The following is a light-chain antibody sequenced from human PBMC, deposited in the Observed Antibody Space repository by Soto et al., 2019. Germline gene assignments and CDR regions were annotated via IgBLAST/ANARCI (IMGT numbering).Light chain of an antibody. CDR1: ETVRRDY. Sequence: EIVLTQSPGTLSLSPGERATLSCRASETVRRDYLAWYQQKPGQAPRLLIYAASSRATGIPDRFSGSGSGTEFTLTISSLQPDDFATYYCQQYNDYPWTFGQGTKVEIK. J-gene: IGKJ1*01. V-gene: IGKV3-20*01. CDR3: QQYNDYPWT. CDR2: AAS.